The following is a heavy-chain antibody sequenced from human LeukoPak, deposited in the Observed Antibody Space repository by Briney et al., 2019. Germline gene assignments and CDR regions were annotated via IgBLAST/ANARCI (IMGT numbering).Heavy chain of an antibody. CDR2: ISYIGST. Sequence: SETLSLTCTVSGDSLSSHYWTWIRQPPGKGLEWIGYISYIGSTNYSPSLKSRVTISIDTSKNQFSLKLTSVTAADTAVYYCARDLVTVTNGSDIWGQGTMVSVSS. J-gene: IGHJ3*02. V-gene: IGHV4-59*11. D-gene: IGHD4-17*01. CDR1: GDSLSSHY. CDR3: ARDLVTVTNGSDI.